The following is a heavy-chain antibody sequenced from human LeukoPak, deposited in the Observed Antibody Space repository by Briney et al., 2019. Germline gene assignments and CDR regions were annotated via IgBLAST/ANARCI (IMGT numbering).Heavy chain of an antibody. D-gene: IGHD3-22*01. Sequence: SVKVSCKASGGTFSSYAISWVRQAPGQGLEWMGRIIPIFGIANYAQKFQGRVTITADKSTSTAYMELSSLRSEDTAVYYCARDMYYYDSSGYYSLYFDYWGQGTLVTVSS. CDR3: ARDMYYYDSSGYYSLYFDY. CDR2: IIPIFGIA. J-gene: IGHJ4*02. V-gene: IGHV1-69*04. CDR1: GGTFSSYA.